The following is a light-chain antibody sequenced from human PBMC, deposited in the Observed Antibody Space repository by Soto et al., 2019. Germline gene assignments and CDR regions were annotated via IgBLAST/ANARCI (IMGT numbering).Light chain of an antibody. J-gene: IGKJ3*01. Sequence: EIVLTQSPGTLSLSPGERATLSCRASQSITSTYLVWYQQKPGQAPRLLIYGTTTRATGIPDRFSGSVSGTDFTLTISRLEPEDFAVYYCQQYGSSPRITFGPGTKVDIK. CDR3: QQYGSSPRIT. CDR1: QSITSTY. V-gene: IGKV3-20*01. CDR2: GTT.